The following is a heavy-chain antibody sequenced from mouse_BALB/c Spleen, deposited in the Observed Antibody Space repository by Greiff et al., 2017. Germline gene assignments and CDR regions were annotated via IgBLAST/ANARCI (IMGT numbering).Heavy chain of an antibody. J-gene: IGHJ3*01. V-gene: IGHV4-1*02. D-gene: IGHD1-1*01. Sequence: EVKVIESGGGLVQPGGSLKLSCAASGFDFSRYWMSWVRQAPGKGLEWIGEINPDSSTINYTPSLKDKFIISRDNAKNTLYLQMSKVRSEDTALYYCARPIYGSSVAWFAYWGQGTLVTVSA. CDR1: GFDFSRYW. CDR3: ARPIYGSSVAWFAY. CDR2: INPDSSTI.